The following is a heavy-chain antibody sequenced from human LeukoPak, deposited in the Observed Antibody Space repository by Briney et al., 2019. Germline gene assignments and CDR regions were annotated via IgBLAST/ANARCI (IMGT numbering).Heavy chain of an antibody. CDR1: GSTFSDYY. J-gene: IGHJ6*02. CDR2: ISSSGSTI. Sequence: GGSLRLSCAASGSTFSDYYMSWIRQAPGKGLEWVSYISSSGSTIYYADSVKGRFTISRDNAKNSLYLQMNSLRAEDTAVYYCARGAYCGGDCYPHTDYGMDVWGQGTTVTVSS. V-gene: IGHV3-11*01. D-gene: IGHD2-21*02. CDR3: ARGAYCGGDCYPHTDYGMDV.